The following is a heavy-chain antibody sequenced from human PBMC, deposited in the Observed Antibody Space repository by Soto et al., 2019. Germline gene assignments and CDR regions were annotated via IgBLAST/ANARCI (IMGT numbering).Heavy chain of an antibody. CDR2: ISSSSSYI. CDR1: GFTFSSYS. J-gene: IGHJ4*02. Sequence: PGGSLRLSCAASGFTFSSYSMNWVRQAPGKGLEWVSSISSSSSYIYYADSVKGRFTISRDNAKNSLYLQMNSLRAEDTAVYYCARDGMTTVTQSQMFSGGYWGQGTLVTVSS. D-gene: IGHD4-17*01. CDR3: ARDGMTTVTQSQMFSGGY. V-gene: IGHV3-21*01.